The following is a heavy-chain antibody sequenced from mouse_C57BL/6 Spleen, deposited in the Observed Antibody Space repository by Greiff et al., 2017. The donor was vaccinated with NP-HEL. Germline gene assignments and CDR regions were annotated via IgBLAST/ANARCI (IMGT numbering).Heavy chain of an antibody. D-gene: IGHD1-1*01. V-gene: IGHV1-19*01. CDR2: VNPYNGGT. CDR3: ARPITTVVEGYFDV. CDR1: GYTFTDYY. J-gene: IGHJ1*03. Sequence: EVQLQQSGPVLVKPGASVKMSCKASGYTFTDYYMNWVKQSHGKSLEWIGVVNPYNGGTSYNQKFKGKATLTVDKSSSTAYMELNSLTSEDSEVYYCARPITTVVEGYFDVWGTGTTVTVSS.